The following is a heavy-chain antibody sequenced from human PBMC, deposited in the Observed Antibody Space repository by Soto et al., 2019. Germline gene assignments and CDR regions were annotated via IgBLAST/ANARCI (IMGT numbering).Heavy chain of an antibody. CDR1: GGSINNYY. V-gene: IGHV4-59*01. CDR3: AGTTGWGY. CDR2: IYYTGRT. J-gene: IGHJ4*02. D-gene: IGHD6-19*01. Sequence: QVQLQESGPGLVKPSETLSLTCTVSGGSINNYYWSWIRQPPGKGLEWIGYIYYTGRTNYNPSLKSRVTMSVDTSKNQFSPKLRSVSAADTAVYYCAGTTGWGYWGQGTLVTVSS.